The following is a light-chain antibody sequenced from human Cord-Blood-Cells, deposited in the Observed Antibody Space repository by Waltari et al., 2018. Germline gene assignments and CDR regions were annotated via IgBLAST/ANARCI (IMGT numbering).Light chain of an antibody. CDR1: QSLLHSNGYNY. CDR2: LGS. V-gene: IGKV2-28*01. CDR3: MQALQTAYT. Sequence: DIVMTQSPLSLPVTPGEPASISCRSSQSLLHSNGYNYLDWYLQKPVQSPQLLIYLGSNRASGVPDRFGGSGSGTDFTLKISRVEAEDVGVYYCMQALQTAYTFGQGTKLEIK. J-gene: IGKJ2*01.